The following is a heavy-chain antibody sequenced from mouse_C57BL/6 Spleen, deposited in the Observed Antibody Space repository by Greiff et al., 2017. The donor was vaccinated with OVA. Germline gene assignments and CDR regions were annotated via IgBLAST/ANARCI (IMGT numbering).Heavy chain of an antibody. CDR1: GYTFTDYE. Sequence: QVQLQQSGAELVRPGASVTLSCKASGYTFTDYEMHWVKQTPVHGLEWIGAIDPESGGTAYNQKFKGKAILTADKSSSTAYMELRSLTSDDSAVYYCTRGITSVVEYYFDYWGQGTTLTVSS. D-gene: IGHD1-1*01. J-gene: IGHJ2*01. CDR2: IDPESGGT. V-gene: IGHV1-15*01. CDR3: TRGITSVVEYYFDY.